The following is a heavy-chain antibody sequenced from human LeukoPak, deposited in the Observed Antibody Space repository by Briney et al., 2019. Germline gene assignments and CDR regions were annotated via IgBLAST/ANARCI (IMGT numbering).Heavy chain of an antibody. CDR3: ARDGHYYYYGMDV. CDR2: INSDGSST. CDR1: GFTFSRYS. V-gene: IGHV3-74*01. Sequence: GGSLRLSCATSGFTFSRYSMNWVRQAPGKGLVWVSRINSDGSSTSYADSVKGRFTISRDNAKNTLYLQMNSLRAEDTAVYYCARDGHYYYYGMDVWGQGTTVTVSS. J-gene: IGHJ6*02.